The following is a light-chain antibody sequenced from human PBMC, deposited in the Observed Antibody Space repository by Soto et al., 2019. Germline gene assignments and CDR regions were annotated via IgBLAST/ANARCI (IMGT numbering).Light chain of an antibody. CDR3: QQSSTTPWT. V-gene: IGKV1-39*01. Sequence: DIQMTQSPSSRYASVGDRVTITCRASQSVRECLNWYQQKPGKAPKVLLFAASTLKSGVPSRFSGSGSGTEFTRTISSLQPEDFATYYCQQSSTTPWTFGQGTKVDIK. J-gene: IGKJ1*01. CDR2: AAS. CDR1: QSVREC.